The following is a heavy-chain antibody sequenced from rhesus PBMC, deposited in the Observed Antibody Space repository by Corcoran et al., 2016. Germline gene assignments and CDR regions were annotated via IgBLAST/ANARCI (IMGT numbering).Heavy chain of an antibody. D-gene: IGHD3-3*01. CDR2: IINGWSST. J-gene: IGHJ6*01. CDR3: AKDGIGLVNSYGLDS. V-gene: IGHV3S5*01. Sequence: EVQLVESGGGLVQPGGSLRLSCAASGFTFSSYGMSWVRQAPGKGLEWVSYIINGWSSTYYADSVKGRFTISRDNSKNTLSLQMNSLRAEDTAVYYCAKDGIGLVNSYGLDSWGQGVVVTVSS. CDR1: GFTFSSYG.